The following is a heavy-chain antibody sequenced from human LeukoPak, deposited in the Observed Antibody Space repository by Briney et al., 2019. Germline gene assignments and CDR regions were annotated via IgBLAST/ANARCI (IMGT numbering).Heavy chain of an antibody. CDR2: ICGSGGST. J-gene: IGHJ4*02. Sequence: PGGSVRLSCGACGFTFSSFAMRGVREAPGGGVEWVSAICGSGGSTYYADAVKRRFTIPRDNSKNTLYLQMNSRRAEDTAVYYCAKVDITRCVDYWGQGTPVTVSS. D-gene: IGHD2-15*01. V-gene: IGHV3-23*01. CDR3: AKVDITRCVDY. CDR1: GFTFSSFA.